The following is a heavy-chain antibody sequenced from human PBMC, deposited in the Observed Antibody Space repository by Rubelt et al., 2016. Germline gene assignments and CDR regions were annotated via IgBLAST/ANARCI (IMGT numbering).Heavy chain of an antibody. J-gene: IGHJ5*02. CDR3: ARDEA. CDR1: GFTFSSYW. V-gene: IGHV3-74*01. Sequence: EVQLVESGGGLAQPGGSLRLSCAASGFTFSSYWMHWVRQAPGKGLVWVSRIKSDGSTTSYADCVKGRFTISRDNAKNSLYLQRNSLGGEDTAVYYGARDEAWGQGTLVTVSS. CDR2: IKSDGSTT.